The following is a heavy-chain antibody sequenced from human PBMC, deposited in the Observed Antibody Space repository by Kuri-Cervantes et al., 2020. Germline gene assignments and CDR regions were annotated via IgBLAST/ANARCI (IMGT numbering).Heavy chain of an antibody. CDR3: ATDYYDSSGYYYVGY. CDR1: GASISSYY. D-gene: IGHD3-22*01. V-gene: IGHV4-4*07. CDR2: TYTSGST. J-gene: IGHJ4*02. Sequence: GSLRLSCNVSGASISSYYWSWVRQPAGKGLEWIGRTYTSGSTNYNPSLESRVTISVDKSKNQFSLKLSSVTAADTAVYYCATDYYDSSGYYYVGYWGQGTLVTVSS.